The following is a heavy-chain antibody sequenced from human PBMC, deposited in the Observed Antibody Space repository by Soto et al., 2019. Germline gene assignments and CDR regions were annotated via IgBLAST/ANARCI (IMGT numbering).Heavy chain of an antibody. V-gene: IGHV3-30-3*01. CDR3: AREGRGSGSSILPGQATPPYYFDY. J-gene: IGHJ4*02. CDR1: GFTFSSYA. Sequence: GGSLRLSCAASGFTFSSYAMHWVRQAPGKGLEWVAVISYDGSNKYYADSVKGRFTISRDNSKNTLYLQMNSLRAKDTAVYYCAREGRGSGSSILPGQATPPYYFDYWGQGTLVTVSS. CDR2: ISYDGSNK. D-gene: IGHD3-10*01.